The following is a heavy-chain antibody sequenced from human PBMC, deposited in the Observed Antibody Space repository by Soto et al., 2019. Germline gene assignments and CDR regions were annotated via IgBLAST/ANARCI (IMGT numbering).Heavy chain of an antibody. Sequence: TLSLTCTVSGGSISSYYWSWIRQPPGKGLEWIGYIYYSGSTNYNPSLKSRVTISVDTSKNQFSLKLSSVTAADTAVYYCARARSGSYFDYWGQGTLVTVSS. CDR2: IYYSGST. CDR3: ARARSGSYFDY. D-gene: IGHD1-26*01. J-gene: IGHJ4*02. V-gene: IGHV4-59*01. CDR1: GGSISSYY.